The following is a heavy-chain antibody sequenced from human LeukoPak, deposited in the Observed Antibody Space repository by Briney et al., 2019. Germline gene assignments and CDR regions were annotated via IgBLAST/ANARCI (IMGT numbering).Heavy chain of an antibody. J-gene: IGHJ4*02. D-gene: IGHD6-13*01. Sequence: KPSETLSLTCTVSGYSISSGYYWGWIRQPPGQGLEWIGSIYHSGSTYYNPSPKSRVTISVDTSKNQFSLKLSSVTAADTAVYYCARDRGAAGKDSWGQGTLVTVSS. CDR2: IYHSGST. CDR1: GYSISSGYY. CDR3: ARDRGAAGKDS. V-gene: IGHV4-38-2*02.